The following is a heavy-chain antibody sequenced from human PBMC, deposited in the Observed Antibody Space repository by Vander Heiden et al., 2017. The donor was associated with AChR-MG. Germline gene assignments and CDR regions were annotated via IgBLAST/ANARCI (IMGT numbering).Heavy chain of an antibody. Sequence: EVQLLESGGGLVQPGGSVRPSCAASGFPFSSYAMSWVRQAPGKGLEWVSAISGSGRSTYYAYSVKGRFTISRDNSKNTLYLQMKRLRAEDTAVYYCAKAIAEKYYFDYRGQGTLVTVSS. CDR2: ISGSGRST. D-gene: IGHD6-13*01. CDR1: GFPFSSYA. V-gene: IGHV3-23*01. CDR3: AKAIAEKYYFDY. J-gene: IGHJ4*02.